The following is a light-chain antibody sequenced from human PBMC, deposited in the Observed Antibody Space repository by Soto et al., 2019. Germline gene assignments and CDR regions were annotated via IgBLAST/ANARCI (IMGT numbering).Light chain of an antibody. CDR1: SSDVGGYNY. Sequence: QSALTQPASVSGSPGQSITISCTGTSSDVGGYNYVYWYQQHPGKAPKLMIHDVSNRPSGVSNRFSGSKSGNTASLTISGLQAEDEADYYCSSYTSSSTVVFGGGTKLTVL. CDR2: DVS. J-gene: IGLJ2*01. V-gene: IGLV2-14*01. CDR3: SSYTSSSTVV.